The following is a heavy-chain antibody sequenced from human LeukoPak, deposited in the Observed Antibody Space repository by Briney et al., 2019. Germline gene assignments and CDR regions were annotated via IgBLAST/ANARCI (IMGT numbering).Heavy chain of an antibody. CDR2: IYVDGGT. Sequence: GGSLRLSCAASGFTVSSKYMSWVRQAPGKGLEWVSAIYVDGGTYYADPVKGRFTISRDNSKNTLLLQMNSLRAEDTAVYYCARGHYSNRLGGQGTLVTVSS. V-gene: IGHV3-66*01. J-gene: IGHJ4*02. D-gene: IGHD2-2*01. CDR1: GFTVSSKY. CDR3: ARGHYSNRL.